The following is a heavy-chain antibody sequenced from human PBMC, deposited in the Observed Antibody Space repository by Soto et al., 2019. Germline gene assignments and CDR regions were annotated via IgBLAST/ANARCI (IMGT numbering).Heavy chain of an antibody. Sequence: SETLSLTCAVYGGSFSGYYWSWIRQPPGKGLEWIGEINHSGSTNYNPSLKSRVTISVDTSKNQFSLELSSVTAADTAVYYCAGFRRYYYMDVWGKGTTVTVSS. CDR1: GGSFSGYY. J-gene: IGHJ6*03. V-gene: IGHV4-34*01. CDR2: INHSGST. D-gene: IGHD2-15*01. CDR3: AGFRRYYYMDV.